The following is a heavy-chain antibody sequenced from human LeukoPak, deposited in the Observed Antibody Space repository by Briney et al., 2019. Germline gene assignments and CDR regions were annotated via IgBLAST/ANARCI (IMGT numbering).Heavy chain of an antibody. CDR2: IIPIFGTA. CDR1: GYTFTSYY. Sequence: SVKVSCKASGYTFTSYYLHWVRQAPGQGLEWMGGIIPIFGTANYAQKFQGRVTITADESTSTAYMELSSLRSEDTAVYYCARPARKYYYGSGSYYYDAFDIWGQGTMVTVSS. J-gene: IGHJ3*02. D-gene: IGHD3-10*01. CDR3: ARPARKYYYGSGSYYYDAFDI. V-gene: IGHV1-69*13.